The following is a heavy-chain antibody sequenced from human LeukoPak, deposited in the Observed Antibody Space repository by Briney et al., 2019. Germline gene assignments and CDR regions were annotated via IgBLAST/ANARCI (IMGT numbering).Heavy chain of an antibody. CDR3: ARDHPDAGIAAAGVDY. J-gene: IGHJ4*02. CDR1: GFTFSSYA. Sequence: HPGGSLRLSCAASGFTFSSYAMSWVRQAPGKGLEWVSAISGSGGSTYYADSVKGRFTISRDNSKNTLYLQMNSLRAEDTAVYYCARDHPDAGIAAAGVDYWGQGTLVTVSS. V-gene: IGHV3-23*01. D-gene: IGHD6-13*01. CDR2: ISGSGGST.